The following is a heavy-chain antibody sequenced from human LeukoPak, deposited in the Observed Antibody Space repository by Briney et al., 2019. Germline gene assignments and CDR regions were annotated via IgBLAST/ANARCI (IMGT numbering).Heavy chain of an antibody. V-gene: IGHV3-23*01. D-gene: IGHD3-3*01. CDR1: GFTITGHT. J-gene: IGHJ4*02. Sequence: RPGRCLRLSCSASGFTITGHTMTWVSHPAGEGLELGSIIGCRDDRKYYADSVKGLFTISRDSSKNILYLQMNSLRAEDTAVYYCTKDPNPLYDFWSGYKWGPGTLVTVSS. CDR2: IGCRDDRK. CDR3: TKDPNPLYDFWSGYK.